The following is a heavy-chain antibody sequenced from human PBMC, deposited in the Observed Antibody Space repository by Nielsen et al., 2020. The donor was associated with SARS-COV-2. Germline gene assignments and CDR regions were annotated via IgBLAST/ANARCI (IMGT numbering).Heavy chain of an antibody. CDR2: INPSGGST. CDR1: GYTFTSYY. CDR3: ARGHTSIAASYYYYYYMDV. D-gene: IGHD6-6*01. V-gene: IGHV1-46*01. J-gene: IGHJ6*03. Sequence: ASVKVSCKASGYTFTSYYMHWVQQAPGQGLEWMGIINPSGGSTSYAQKFQGRVTMTRDTSTSTVYMELSSLRSEGTAVYYCARGHTSIAASYYYYYYMDVWGKGTTVTVSS.